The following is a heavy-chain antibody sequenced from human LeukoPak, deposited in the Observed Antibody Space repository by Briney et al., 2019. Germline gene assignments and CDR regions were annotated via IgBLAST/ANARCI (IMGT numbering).Heavy chain of an antibody. Sequence: GASVKVSCKASGGTFSSYAISWVRLAPGQGLEWMGGIIPIFGTANYAQKFQGRVTITTDESTSTAYMELSSLRSEDTAVYYCARVRVRDCSGGSCYSQLDVWGKGTTVTVSS. CDR3: ARVRVRDCSGGSCYSQLDV. CDR2: IIPIFGTA. CDR1: GGTFSSYA. D-gene: IGHD2-15*01. V-gene: IGHV1-69*05. J-gene: IGHJ6*04.